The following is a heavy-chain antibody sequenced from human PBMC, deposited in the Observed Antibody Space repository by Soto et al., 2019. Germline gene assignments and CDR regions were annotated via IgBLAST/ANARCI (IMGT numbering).Heavy chain of an antibody. D-gene: IGHD6-19*01. CDR3: ARGGIAVGGWGNVDY. CDR2: ISSSGSTI. V-gene: IGHV3-48*03. J-gene: IGHJ4*02. CDR1: GFTFSSYE. Sequence: EVQLVESGGGLVQPGGSLRLSCAASGFTFSSYEMNWVRQAPGKGLEWVSYISSSGSTIYYIDSVKGRFTIFRDNAKNSLYLQMNSLRAEDTAVYYCARGGIAVGGWGNVDYWGQGTLITVSS.